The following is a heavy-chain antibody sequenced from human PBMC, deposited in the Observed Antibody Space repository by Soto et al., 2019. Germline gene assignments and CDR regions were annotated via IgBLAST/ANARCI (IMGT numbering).Heavy chain of an antibody. CDR1: GYTFTSYY. V-gene: IGHV1-46*01. CDR2: INPSGGST. CDR3: ARGDYYDRCGYNDWYFDL. Sequence: ASVKVSCKASGYTFTSYYMHWVRQAPGQGLEWMGIINPSGGSTSYAQKFQGRVTMTRDTSTSTVYMEMSSLRYDDTAVYYCARGDYYDRCGYNDWYFDLWGRGTLVTVS. D-gene: IGHD3-22*01. J-gene: IGHJ2*01.